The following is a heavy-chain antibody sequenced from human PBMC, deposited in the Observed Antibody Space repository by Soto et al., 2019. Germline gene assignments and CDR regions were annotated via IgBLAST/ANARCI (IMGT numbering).Heavy chain of an antibody. V-gene: IGHV4-34*01. CDR3: ARGRCSSTSCYISGYYYYYYMDV. J-gene: IGHJ6*03. CDR1: GGSFSGYY. Sequence: SETLSLTCAVYGGSFSGYYWSWIRQPPGKGLEWIGEINHSGSTNYNPSLKSRVTISVDTSKNQFSLKLSSVTAADTAVYYCARGRCSSTSCYISGYYYYYYMDVWGKGTTVTVSS. CDR2: INHSGST. D-gene: IGHD2-2*02.